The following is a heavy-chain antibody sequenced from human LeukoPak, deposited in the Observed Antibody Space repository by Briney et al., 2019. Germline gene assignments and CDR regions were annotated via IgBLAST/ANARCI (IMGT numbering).Heavy chain of an antibody. V-gene: IGHV4-59*01. CDR3: ARAGGVDTAMDANFDY. Sequence: KPSETLSLTCTVSGGSISSYYWSWIRQPPGKGLEWIGYIYYNGGTNYNPSPRSRVTISVDTSKNHFSLRLSSVTAADTAMYYCARAGGVDTAMDANFDYWGQGTLVTVSS. CDR2: IYYNGGT. CDR1: GGSISSYY. D-gene: IGHD5-18*01. J-gene: IGHJ4*02.